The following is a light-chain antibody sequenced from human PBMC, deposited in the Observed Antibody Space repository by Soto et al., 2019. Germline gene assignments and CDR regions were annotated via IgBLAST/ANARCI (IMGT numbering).Light chain of an antibody. CDR2: VNIDGSH. CDR1: SGHSDYA. J-gene: IGLJ3*02. Sequence: QSVLTQAPSASASLGASVKLTCTLSSGHSDYAIAWHQQRPDKGPRYLMKVNIDGSHIKGDGIPDRFSGSSSGAERYLTISRLQSDDEADYYCQTWGSGIWVFSGGTKLTVL. V-gene: IGLV4-69*01. CDR3: QTWGSGIWV.